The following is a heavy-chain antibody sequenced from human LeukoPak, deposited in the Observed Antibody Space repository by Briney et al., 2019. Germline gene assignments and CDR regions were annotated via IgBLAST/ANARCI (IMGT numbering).Heavy chain of an antibody. CDR1: GFSVSGTY. D-gene: IGHD1-14*01. CDR2: IYSRST. V-gene: IGHV3-66*01. Sequence: GGSLRLSCAASGFSVSGTYMSWVRQAPGKGLEWVAIIYSRSTYYADSVRGRFTISRDNSKNTLSLELNSLRVEDTAVHYCARDRGRVPTTGSAFDIWGRGTMVTVSS. J-gene: IGHJ3*02. CDR3: ARDRGRVPTTGSAFDI.